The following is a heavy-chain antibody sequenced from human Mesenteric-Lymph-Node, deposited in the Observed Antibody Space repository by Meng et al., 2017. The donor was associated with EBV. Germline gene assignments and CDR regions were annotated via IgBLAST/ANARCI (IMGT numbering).Heavy chain of an antibody. V-gene: IGHV2-5*02. D-gene: IGHD1-1*01. CDR1: GFSLSTSGVG. CDR2: IYWDDDK. J-gene: IGHJ4*02. Sequence: QFPFKDSGPPLVKPPQTLTLSCTFSGFSLSTSGVGVGWIRQPPEKALEWLALIYWDDDKRYSPSLKSRLTITKDTSKNQVVLTMTNMDPVDTATYYCAHRLEAFDHWGQGTLVTVSS. CDR3: AHRLEAFDH.